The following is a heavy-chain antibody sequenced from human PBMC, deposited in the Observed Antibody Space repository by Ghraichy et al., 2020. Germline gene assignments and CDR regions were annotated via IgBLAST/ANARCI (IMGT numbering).Heavy chain of an antibody. D-gene: IGHD3-3*01. CDR3: ARGRGTIFGVARRIYYFDY. CDR1: GGSFSGYY. V-gene: IGHV4-34*01. CDR2: INHSGST. Sequence: SETLSLTCAVYGGSFSGYYWSWIRQPPGKGLEWIGEINHSGSTNYNPSLKSRVTISVDTSKNQFSLKLSSVTAADTAVYYCARGRGTIFGVARRIYYFDYWGQGTLVTVSS. J-gene: IGHJ4*02.